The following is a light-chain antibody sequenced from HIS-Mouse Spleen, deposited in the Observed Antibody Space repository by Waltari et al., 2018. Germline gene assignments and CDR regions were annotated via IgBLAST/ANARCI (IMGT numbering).Light chain of an antibody. CDR2: EGS. J-gene: IGLJ2*01. CDR3: CSYAGSSTSVV. V-gene: IGLV2-23*01. CDR1: SSDVGSYNL. Sequence: GQSITISCTGTSSDVGSYNLVSWYQQHPDKAPKLMIYEGSKRPSGVSNRFSGSKSGNTASLTISGLQAEDEADYYCCSYAGSSTSVVFGGGTKLTVL.